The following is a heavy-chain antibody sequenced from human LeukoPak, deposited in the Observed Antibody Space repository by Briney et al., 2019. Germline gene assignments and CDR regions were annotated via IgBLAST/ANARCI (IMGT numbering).Heavy chain of an antibody. J-gene: IGHJ4*02. CDR3: ARDPAHVRGVPFDY. CDR2: IYYSGST. V-gene: IGHV4-30-4*01. D-gene: IGHD3-10*02. Sequence: SSQTLSLTCTVSGGSISSGTYYWSCIRQPPGKCLELIGYIYYSGSTYYNPSLKSRVTISVDTSKNQFSLKLSSVTAADTAVYYCARDPAHVRGVPFDYWGQGTLVTVSS. CDR1: GGSISSGTYY.